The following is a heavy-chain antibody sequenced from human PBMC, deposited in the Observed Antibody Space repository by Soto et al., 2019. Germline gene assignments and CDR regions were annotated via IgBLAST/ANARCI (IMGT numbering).Heavy chain of an antibody. V-gene: IGHV4-39*01. CDR3: VSQRTTVPTQAYFDY. CDR1: GGSVTNSSYY. J-gene: IGHJ4*02. CDR2: VYYRGRS. D-gene: IGHD4-17*01. Sequence: PSETLSLTCTVSGGSVTNSSYYWGWIRQSPGKGLEWIGSVYYRGRSYSKSSAKSRVTISVDTSKNRISLSLNSVTASDTAVYFCVSQRTTVPTQAYFDYWGPGALVTVSS.